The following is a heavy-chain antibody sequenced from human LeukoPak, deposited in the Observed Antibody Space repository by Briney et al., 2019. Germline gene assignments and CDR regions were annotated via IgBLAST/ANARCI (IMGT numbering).Heavy chain of an antibody. Sequence: ASETLSLTCTVSGCSISSSSYYWGWIRQPPGKGLEWIGSIYYSGSTYYNPSLKSRVTISVDTSKNQFSLKLSSVTAADTAVYYCARRQLVHNWFDPWGQGTLVTVSS. CDR3: ARRQLVHNWFDP. J-gene: IGHJ5*02. V-gene: IGHV4-39*01. D-gene: IGHD6-13*01. CDR2: IYYSGST. CDR1: GCSISSSSYY.